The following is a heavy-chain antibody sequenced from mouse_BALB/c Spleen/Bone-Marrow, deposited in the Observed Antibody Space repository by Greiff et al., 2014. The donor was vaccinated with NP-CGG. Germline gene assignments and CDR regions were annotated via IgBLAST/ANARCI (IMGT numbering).Heavy chain of an antibody. J-gene: IGHJ4*01. CDR2: IYPGDGDT. CDR3: ARSAYYGSSYGAMDY. V-gene: IGHV1-82*01. CDR1: GYAFSSSW. Sequence: VKLVESGPELVKPGASVKISCTGSGYAFSSSWMNWVKQKPGQGLEWIGRIYPGDGDTNSNGRFKGKATLTADRSSNTAYMQLSNLTSVDSAVYFCARSAYYGSSYGAMDYWGQGTSVTVSS. D-gene: IGHD1-1*01.